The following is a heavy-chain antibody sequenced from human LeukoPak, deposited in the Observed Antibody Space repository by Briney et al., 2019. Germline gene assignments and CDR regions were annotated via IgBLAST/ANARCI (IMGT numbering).Heavy chain of an antibody. CDR2: VYNSGST. CDR3: ARSMDTAMVYFDY. V-gene: IGHV4-59*01. J-gene: IGHJ4*02. CDR1: GGSISSCD. Sequence: PSETLSLTCTVSGGSISSCDWSWIRQPPGKGLEWIGFVYNSGSTKYNPSLKSRVNISADTSKNQFSLKLSSVTAADTAVYYCARSMDTAMVYFDYWGQGTLVTVSS. D-gene: IGHD5-18*01.